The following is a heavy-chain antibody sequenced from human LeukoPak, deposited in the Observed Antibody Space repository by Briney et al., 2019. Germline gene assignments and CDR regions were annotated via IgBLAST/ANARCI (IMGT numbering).Heavy chain of an antibody. CDR1: AGSINSYH. J-gene: IGHJ3*02. Sequence: SETLSLTCTVSAGSINSYHWSWIRQPPGKGLEWIGYISYRGSTNYNPSLKSRVTISVDTSKNQFSLKVSSLSAADTAVYYCAGSSAFDAFDIWGQGTMVTVSS. V-gene: IGHV4-59*08. CDR2: ISYRGST. CDR3: AGSSAFDAFDI. D-gene: IGHD3-22*01.